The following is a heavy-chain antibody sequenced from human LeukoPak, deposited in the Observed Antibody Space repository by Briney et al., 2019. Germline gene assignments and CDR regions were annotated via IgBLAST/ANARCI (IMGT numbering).Heavy chain of an antibody. V-gene: IGHV3-48*03. D-gene: IGHD3-10*01. CDR2: ILGRGSPK. Sequence: GGSLRLSCTVSGFTFSNHEMTWVRQAPGKGLEWVSYILGRGSPKYYADSVKGRFTISRDNAENSLYLQMNGLRAEDTAVYYCARDLYYYGSGNYVPGLPDYWGQGTLVTVSS. CDR3: ARDLYYYGSGNYVPGLPDY. CDR1: GFTFSNHE. J-gene: IGHJ4*02.